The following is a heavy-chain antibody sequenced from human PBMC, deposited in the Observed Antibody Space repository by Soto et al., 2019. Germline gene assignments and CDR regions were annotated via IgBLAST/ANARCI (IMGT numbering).Heavy chain of an antibody. CDR2: ISKDGGSE. Sequence: QVQLVESGGGVVQPGRSLRLSCASSGFTLSLYPLHWVRQPPGKGLEWVAVISKDGGSEYYADSVRGRFTISRDHSKSTLYLEMNSLRTEDTAVYFSARDVGFGELSPLIYYYYGMDVWGRGTTVTVSS. CDR1: GFTLSLYP. V-gene: IGHV3-30*04. CDR3: ARDVGFGELSPLIYYYYGMDV. J-gene: IGHJ6*02. D-gene: IGHD3-10*01.